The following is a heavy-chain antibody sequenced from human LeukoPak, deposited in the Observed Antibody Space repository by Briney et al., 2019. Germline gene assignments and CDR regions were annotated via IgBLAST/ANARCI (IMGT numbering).Heavy chain of an antibody. CDR3: ILGGKLDY. J-gene: IGHJ4*02. Sequence: SETLSLTCTVSGGSISSSNYYRGWIRQPPGKGLEWIGGIYHTGNTHYNPSLKSRVTISVDTSKNQLSLRLNSVTAADTALHYCILGGKLDYWGQGILVTVSS. CDR2: IYHTGNT. CDR1: GGSISSSNYY. D-gene: IGHD3-10*01. V-gene: IGHV4-39*01.